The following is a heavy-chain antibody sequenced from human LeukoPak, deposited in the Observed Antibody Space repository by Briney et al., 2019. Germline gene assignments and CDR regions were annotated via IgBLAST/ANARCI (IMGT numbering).Heavy chain of an antibody. J-gene: IGHJ4*02. Sequence: PGGSLRLSCAASGLTFSRTAMRWVRQAPGKGLEWASTITDSGDSTYYADSVKGRFTISRDNAKNSLYLQMNSLRAEDTALYYCAKESYYYDSSGYFRSWGQGTLVTVSS. D-gene: IGHD3-22*01. CDR2: ITDSGDST. CDR1: GLTFSRTA. CDR3: AKESYYYDSSGYFRS. V-gene: IGHV3-23*01.